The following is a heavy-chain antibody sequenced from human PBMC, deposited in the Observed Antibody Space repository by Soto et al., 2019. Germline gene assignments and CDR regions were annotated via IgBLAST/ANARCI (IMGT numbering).Heavy chain of an antibody. CDR1: GFTFSSYA. D-gene: IGHD3-3*01. Sequence: GGSLRLSCAASGFTFSSYAMSWVRQAPGKGLEWVSAISGSGGSTYYADSGKGRFTISRDNSKNTLYLQMNSLRAEDKAVYYCAGHMAVTIFGVVNDRSFDPWGQGTLVTVSS. CDR2: ISGSGGST. J-gene: IGHJ5*02. CDR3: AGHMAVTIFGVVNDRSFDP. V-gene: IGHV3-23*01.